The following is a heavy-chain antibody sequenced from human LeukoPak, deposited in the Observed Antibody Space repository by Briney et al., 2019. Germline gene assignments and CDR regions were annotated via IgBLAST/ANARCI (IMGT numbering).Heavy chain of an antibody. CDR3: ARFMTNVGAFDI. CDR2: IYTSGST. D-gene: IGHD3-16*01. CDR1: GGSITSGSYY. J-gene: IGHJ3*02. V-gene: IGHV4-61*02. Sequence: HPSETLSLTCTVSGGSITSGSYYRSWIRQPAGKGLEWIGRIYTSGSTNYNPSLKSRVTISVDTSKNRFSLKLSSVTAADTAVYYCARFMTNVGAFDIWGQGTMVTVSS.